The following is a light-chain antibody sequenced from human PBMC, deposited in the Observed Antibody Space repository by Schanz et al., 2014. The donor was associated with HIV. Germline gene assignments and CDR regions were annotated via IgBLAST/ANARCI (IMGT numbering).Light chain of an antibody. V-gene: IGLV2-14*03. CDR1: SSDIGAYNY. Sequence: HSVLTQPASVSGSPGQSITISCIGTSSDIGAYNYVSWYQQHPGQAPKLLIYDVTYRPSGISNRFSGSKSGYTASLTISGLQAEDEADYYCSSYTTSSTLVFGGGTKLTVL. J-gene: IGLJ2*01. CDR3: SSYTTSSTLV. CDR2: DVT.